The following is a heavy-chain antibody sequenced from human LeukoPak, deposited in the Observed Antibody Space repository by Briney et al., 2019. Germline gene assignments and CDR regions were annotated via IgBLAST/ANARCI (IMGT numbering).Heavy chain of an antibody. Sequence: SETLSLTCTVSGGSISSYYWSWIRQPAGKGLEWIGRIHTSGSTNYNPSLKSRVTTSVDTSKKQFSLKVTSVTAADTAVYYCARDPASLPNDAFDIWGQGTMVTVSS. CDR3: ARDPASLPNDAFDI. CDR2: IHTSGST. CDR1: GGSISSYY. D-gene: IGHD2-2*01. J-gene: IGHJ3*02. V-gene: IGHV4-4*07.